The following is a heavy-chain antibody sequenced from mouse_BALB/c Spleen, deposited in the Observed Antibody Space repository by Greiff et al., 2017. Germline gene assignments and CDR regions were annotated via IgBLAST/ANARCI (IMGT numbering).Heavy chain of an antibody. J-gene: IGHJ2*01. CDR1: GFTFSSYA. Sequence: DVMLVESGGGLVKPGGSLKLSCAASGFTFSSYAMSWVRQTPEKRLEWVATISSGGSYTYYPDSVKGRFTISRDNAKNTLYLQMSSLRSEDTAMYYCARHRGYDYYYFDYWGQGTTLTVSS. V-gene: IGHV5-9-3*01. CDR2: ISSGGSYT. CDR3: ARHRGYDYYYFDY. D-gene: IGHD2-4*01.